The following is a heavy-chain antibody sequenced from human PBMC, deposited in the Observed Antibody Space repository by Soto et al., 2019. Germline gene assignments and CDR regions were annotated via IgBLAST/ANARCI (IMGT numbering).Heavy chain of an antibody. D-gene: IGHD3-9*01. CDR2: ISSSSSYI. V-gene: IGHV3-21*01. CDR1: GFTFSSYS. CDR3: ASSLLNYDILTGYPPDDY. J-gene: IGHJ4*02. Sequence: GGSLRLSCAASGFTFSSYSMNWVRQAPGKGLEWVSSISSSSSYIYYADSVKGRFTISRDNAKNSLYLQMNSLRAEDTAVYYCASSLLNYDILTGYPPDDYWGQGTLVTVSS.